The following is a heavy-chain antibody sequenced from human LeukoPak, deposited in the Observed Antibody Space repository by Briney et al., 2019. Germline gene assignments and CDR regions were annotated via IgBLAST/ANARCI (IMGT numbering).Heavy chain of an antibody. D-gene: IGHD2-2*01. CDR2: INPSGGST. CDR1: GYTFTSYY. Sequence: GSSVKVSCKASGYTFTSYYMHWVRQAPGQGLEWMGIINPSGGSTSYAQKFQGRVTMTRDTSTSTVYMELSSLRSEDTAVYYCARAVGYCSSTSCPSRDYYYMDVWGKGTTVTVSS. J-gene: IGHJ6*03. CDR3: ARAVGYCSSTSCPSRDYYYMDV. V-gene: IGHV1-46*01.